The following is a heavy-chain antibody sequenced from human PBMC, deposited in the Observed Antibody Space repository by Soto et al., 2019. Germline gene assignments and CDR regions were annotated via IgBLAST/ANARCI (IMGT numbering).Heavy chain of an antibody. CDR1: GFTFSSYS. Sequence: EVQLVESGGGLVQPGGSLRLSCAASGFTFSSYSMNWVRQAPGKGLEWVSYISSSSSTIYYADSVKGRFTISRDNAKNSLYLQMNSLRDEDTAVYYCARERLGYNWNSAGSFDYWGQGTLVTVSS. CDR2: ISSSSSTI. D-gene: IGHD1-7*01. J-gene: IGHJ4*02. CDR3: ARERLGYNWNSAGSFDY. V-gene: IGHV3-48*02.